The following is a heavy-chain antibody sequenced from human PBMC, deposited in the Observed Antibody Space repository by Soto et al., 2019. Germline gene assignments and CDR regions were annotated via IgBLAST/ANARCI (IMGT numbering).Heavy chain of an antibody. V-gene: IGHV4-61*01. CDR3: AGELWGDRGFDS. CDR2: IHNSGRA. D-gene: IGHD3-16*01. Sequence: PSETLSLTSTVSGDSVNNGRYPWSWIRQPPRKGLEWIGYIHNSGRANSNPSLRSRVSISVDTSKNQFSLRLSSVTAADTAVYYCAGELWGDRGFDSWGQGTLVTVSS. J-gene: IGHJ4*02. CDR1: GDSVNNGRYP.